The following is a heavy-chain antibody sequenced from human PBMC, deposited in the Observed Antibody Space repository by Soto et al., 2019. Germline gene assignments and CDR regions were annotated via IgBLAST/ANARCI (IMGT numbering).Heavy chain of an antibody. J-gene: IGHJ6*02. Sequence: QITLKESGPSLVKPTQTLTLTCTFSGFSLSTGGVGVGWIRQPPGKALEWLALIYWDDDKRYSPSLRSRLTVTKDTSKNQVVLTMNNMDPVATATYYCAHSRCGGDCLQSYSSHYYYGMDVWGQGTTVTVSS. CDR1: GFSLSTGGVG. D-gene: IGHD2-21*02. CDR3: AHSRCGGDCLQSYSSHYYYGMDV. CDR2: IYWDDDK. V-gene: IGHV2-5*02.